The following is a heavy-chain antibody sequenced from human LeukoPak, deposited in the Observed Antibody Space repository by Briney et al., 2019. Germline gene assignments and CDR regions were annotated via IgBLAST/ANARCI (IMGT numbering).Heavy chain of an antibody. CDR3: ARGGRTIFGVVITYYYMDV. CDR1: GFTFSSYS. CDR2: ISSSSSYI. D-gene: IGHD3-3*01. J-gene: IGHJ6*03. V-gene: IGHV3-21*01. Sequence: GGSLRLSCAASGFTFSSYSMNWVRQAPGKGLEWVSSISSSSSYIYYADSVKGRFTISRDNAKNSLYLQMNSLRAEDTAVYYCARGGRTIFGVVITYYYMDVWGKGTTVTVSS.